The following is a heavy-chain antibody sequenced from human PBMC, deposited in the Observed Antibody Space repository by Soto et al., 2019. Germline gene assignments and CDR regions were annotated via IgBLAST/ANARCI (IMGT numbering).Heavy chain of an antibody. V-gene: IGHV4-34*01. CDR1: GVSINSYY. CDR3: ARRYSSSWYWWFDP. CDR2: INHSGST. Sequence: PSETLSLTCAGSGVSINSYYWSWIRQPPGKGLEWIGEINHSGSTNYNPSLKSRVTISVDTSKNQFSLKLSSVTAADTAVYYCARRYSSSWYWWFDPWGQGTLVTVS. D-gene: IGHD6-13*01. J-gene: IGHJ5*02.